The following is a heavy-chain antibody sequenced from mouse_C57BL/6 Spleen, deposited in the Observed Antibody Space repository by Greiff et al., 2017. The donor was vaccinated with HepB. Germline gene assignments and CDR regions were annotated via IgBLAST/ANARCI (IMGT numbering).Heavy chain of an antibody. V-gene: IGHV1-52*01. D-gene: IGHD2-3*01. CDR1: GYTFTSYW. CDR2: IDPSDSET. CDR3: ARSDGYYDYFDY. J-gene: IGHJ2*01. Sequence: QVQLQQPGAELVRPGSSVKLSCKASGYTFTSYWMHWVKQRPIQGLEWIGNIDPSDSETHYNQKFKDKATLTVAKSSSTAYMQLSSLTSEDSAVYYCARSDGYYDYFDYWGQGTTLTVSS.